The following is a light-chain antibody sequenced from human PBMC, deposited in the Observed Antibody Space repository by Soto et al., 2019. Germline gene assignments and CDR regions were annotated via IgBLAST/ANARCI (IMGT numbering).Light chain of an antibody. CDR2: DVS. CDR3: SSYTSISTHVV. Sequence: QSALTQPASVSGSPGQSITISCTGTRSDVGAYNYVSWYQQHPGKAPKLMIYDVSNRPSGVSNRFSGSKSGNTASLTISGLQAEDEADYYCSSYTSISTHVVFGGGTQLTVL. J-gene: IGLJ2*01. V-gene: IGLV2-14*01. CDR1: RSDVGAYNY.